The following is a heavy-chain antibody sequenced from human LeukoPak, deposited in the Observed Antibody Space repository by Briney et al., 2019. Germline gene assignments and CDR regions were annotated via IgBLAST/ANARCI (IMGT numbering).Heavy chain of an antibody. Sequence: PGGSLRLSCASSGFTVSRSYMSWVRQAPGKGLEWVSVIDSGGSTYYADSVKGRFIISRDTSKNTLFLQMNSLRAEDTAVYYCARDNYGANPYYFDYWGQGTLVTVSS. CDR2: IDSGGST. CDR1: GFTVSRSY. V-gene: IGHV3-66*01. CDR3: ARDNYGANPYYFDY. D-gene: IGHD4-23*01. J-gene: IGHJ4*02.